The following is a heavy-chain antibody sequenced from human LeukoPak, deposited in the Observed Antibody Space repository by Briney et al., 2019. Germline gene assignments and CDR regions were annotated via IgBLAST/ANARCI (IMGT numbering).Heavy chain of an antibody. D-gene: IGHD3-16*02. CDR3: GAYDYIWGSYRYRLSDY. V-gene: IGHV3-23*01. CDR2: ISGSGGST. CDR1: GFTFSSYA. Sequence: GGSLRLSCAASGFTFSSYAMSWVRQAPGKGLEWVSAISGSGGSTYYADSVKGRFTISRDNSKNTLYLQMNSLRAEDTAVYYCGAYDYIWGSYRYRLSDYWGQGTLVIVSS. J-gene: IGHJ4*02.